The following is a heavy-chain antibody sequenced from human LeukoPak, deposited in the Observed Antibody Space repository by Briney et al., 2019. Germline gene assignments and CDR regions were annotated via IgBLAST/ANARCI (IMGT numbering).Heavy chain of an antibody. V-gene: IGHV3-21*01. J-gene: IGHJ4*02. D-gene: IGHD6-13*01. Sequence: GGSLRLSCAASGFTFSSYSMNWVRQAPVKGLEWVSSISSSSSYIYYADSVKGRFTISRDNAKNSLYLQMNSLRAEDTAVYYCAREGTAAAGTCDYWGQGTLVTVSS. CDR2: ISSSSSYI. CDR1: GFTFSSYS. CDR3: AREGTAAAGTCDY.